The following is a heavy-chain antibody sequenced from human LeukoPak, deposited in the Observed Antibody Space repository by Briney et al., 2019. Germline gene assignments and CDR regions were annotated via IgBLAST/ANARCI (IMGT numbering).Heavy chain of an antibody. D-gene: IGHD4-17*01. Sequence: ASVKVSCKASGYTFTSYGISWVRQAPGQGLEWMGRINPNSGGTNYAQKFQGRVTMTRDTSISTAYMELSRLRSDDTAVYYCASPHRDYGDFDYWGQGTLVTVSS. CDR2: INPNSGGT. CDR3: ASPHRDYGDFDY. J-gene: IGHJ4*02. V-gene: IGHV1-2*06. CDR1: GYTFTSYG.